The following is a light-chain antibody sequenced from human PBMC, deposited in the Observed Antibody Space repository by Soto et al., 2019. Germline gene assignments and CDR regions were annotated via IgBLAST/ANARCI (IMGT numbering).Light chain of an antibody. J-gene: IGKJ1*01. CDR1: QSVGGNS. CDR3: QQYQNSPRT. V-gene: IGKV3-20*01. Sequence: ETVLTQSPGTLSLSPGERATVSCRASQSVGGNSLAWYQQRPGQAPRLLIYDTSKRATGIPDRFSGSGSGTDCTLTISRLEPADFAGYYCQQYQNSPRTLGQGTKVEIK. CDR2: DTS.